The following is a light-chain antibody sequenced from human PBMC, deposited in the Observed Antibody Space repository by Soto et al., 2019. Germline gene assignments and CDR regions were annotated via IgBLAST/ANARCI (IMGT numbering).Light chain of an antibody. V-gene: IGLV2-14*03. CDR1: SSDIGAFNY. J-gene: IGLJ2*01. CDR3: SSYAATNTVL. Sequence: QSALAQPASVSGSPGQSITISCTGTSSDIGAFNYVSWYQQHPGDAPKLLIFDVSDRPSGISVRFSASKSGNTASLTISGHQTEDEAHYFCSSYAATNTVLFGGGTKLTVL. CDR2: DVS.